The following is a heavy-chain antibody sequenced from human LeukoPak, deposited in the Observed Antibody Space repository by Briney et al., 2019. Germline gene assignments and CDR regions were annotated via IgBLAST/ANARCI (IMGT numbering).Heavy chain of an antibody. CDR3: ARDRGYSYGRYYYYYYYMDV. CDR1: GGTFSSYA. D-gene: IGHD5-18*01. J-gene: IGHJ6*03. V-gene: IGHV1-69*05. CDR2: IIPIFGTA. Sequence: SVKVSCKASGGTFSSYAISWVRQAPGQGPEWMGGIIPIFGTANYAQKFQGRVTITTDESTSTAYMELSSLRSEDTAVYYCARDRGYSYGRYYYYYYYMDVWGKGTTVTVSS.